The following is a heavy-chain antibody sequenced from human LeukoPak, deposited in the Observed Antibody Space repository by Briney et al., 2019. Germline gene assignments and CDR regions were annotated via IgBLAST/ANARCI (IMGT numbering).Heavy chain of an antibody. D-gene: IGHD3-3*01. J-gene: IGHJ6*03. Sequence: GGSLRLSCAASGFTFSSCALSWVRQAPGKGLEWVSTVSVNGGTTYYADSVKGRFTISRDNSKNTLYLHMNSLRADDTAVYYCAKMEGQRLYDYCMDVWGRGTTVTVSS. CDR2: VSVNGGTT. CDR1: GFTFSSCA. V-gene: IGHV3-23*01. CDR3: AKMEGQRLYDYCMDV.